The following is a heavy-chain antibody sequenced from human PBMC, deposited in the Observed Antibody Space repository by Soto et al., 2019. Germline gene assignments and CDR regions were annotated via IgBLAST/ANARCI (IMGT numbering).Heavy chain of an antibody. V-gene: IGHV1-18*01. J-gene: IGHJ5*02. Sequence: ASVKVSCKASGYTFTSYGISWVRQPPGQGVEWMGWISAYNGNTNNAQKLQGRVTMTTDSSTSTAYMELRSLRSDDTAVYYCARGDEVTDNWFDPWGQGTLVTVSS. CDR2: ISAYNGNT. CDR3: ARGDEVTDNWFDP. CDR1: GYTFTSYG.